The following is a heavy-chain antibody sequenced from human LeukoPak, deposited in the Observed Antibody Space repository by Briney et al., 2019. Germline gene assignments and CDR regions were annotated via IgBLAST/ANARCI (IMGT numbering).Heavy chain of an antibody. CDR1: GFTFSSYG. D-gene: IGHD2-15*01. V-gene: IGHV3-30*18. Sequence: GGSLRLSCAASGFTFSSYGMHWVRQAPGKGLEWVAVISYDGSNKYYADSVKGRFTISRDNSKNTLYLQMNSLRAEDTAVYYCAKDSGGPFDYWGQGTLVTVSS. J-gene: IGHJ4*02. CDR2: ISYDGSNK. CDR3: AKDSGGPFDY.